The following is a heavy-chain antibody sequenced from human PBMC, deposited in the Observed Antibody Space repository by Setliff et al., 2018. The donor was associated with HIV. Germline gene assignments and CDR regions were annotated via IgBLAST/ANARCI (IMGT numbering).Heavy chain of an antibody. CDR3: ARGKQRSRRSDAFDS. V-gene: IGHV1-46*01. CDR2: IDPTDGST. J-gene: IGHJ3*02. CDR1: GYRFSNHF. D-gene: IGHD6-6*01. Sequence: ASVKVSCKSSGYRFSNHFIHWVRQAPGQGLEWMEVIDPTDGSTSFTQKFQGRVTVTRDTSTSTVYMELSGLKSEDRAMYYCARGKQRSRRSDAFDSWGQGTKVTVSS.